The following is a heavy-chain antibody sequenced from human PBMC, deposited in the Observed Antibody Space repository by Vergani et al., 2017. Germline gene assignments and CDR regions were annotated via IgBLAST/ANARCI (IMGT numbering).Heavy chain of an antibody. J-gene: IGHJ4*02. Sequence: QVQLQESGPGLVKPSETLSLTCTVSGGSISSYYWSWIRQPPGKGLEWIGYIYYSGSTNYNPSLKSRVTISVDTSKNQFSLKLSSVTAADTAVYYCARAANYYDTNWXFDYWGQGTLVTVSS. V-gene: IGHV4-59*01. CDR3: ARAANYYDTNWXFDY. D-gene: IGHD3-22*01. CDR1: GGSISSYY. CDR2: IYYSGST.